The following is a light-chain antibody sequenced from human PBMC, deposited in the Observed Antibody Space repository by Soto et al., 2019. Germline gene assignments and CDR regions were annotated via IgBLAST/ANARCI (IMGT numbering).Light chain of an antibody. CDR3: QQSYSTPQT. V-gene: IGKV1-39*01. Sequence: DVQMTQSPSSLSASVGDRVTITCRASQSIDSHSNWYQQKPGKAPKLLLYAASTLQSDVPSRFSGSGFGTDFTLTINSLQPEDFATDYCQQSYSTPQTFGQGTKVEIK. CDR2: AAS. J-gene: IGKJ1*01. CDR1: QSIDSH.